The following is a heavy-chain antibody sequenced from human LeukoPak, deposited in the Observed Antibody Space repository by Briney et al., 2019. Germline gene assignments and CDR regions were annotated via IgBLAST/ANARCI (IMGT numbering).Heavy chain of an antibody. V-gene: IGHV3-11*01. CDR1: GFTFSDYY. CDR3: ARESAARWLVKYYFDY. Sequence: GGSLRLSCAASGFTFSDYYMSWIRQAPGKGLEWVSYISSSGSIMYYADSVKGRFTISRDNAKNSLYLQMNSLRAEDTAVYYCARESAARWLVKYYFDYWGQGTLVTVSS. D-gene: IGHD6-19*01. CDR2: ISSSGSIM. J-gene: IGHJ4*02.